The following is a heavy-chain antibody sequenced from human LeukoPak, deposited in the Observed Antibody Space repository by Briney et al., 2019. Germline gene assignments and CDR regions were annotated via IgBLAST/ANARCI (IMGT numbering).Heavy chain of an antibody. CDR2: IYYSGST. Sequence: SETLSLTCTVSGGSISSYYWSWIRQPPGKGLEWIGYIYYSGSTNYNPSLKSRVTISVDTFKNQFSLKLSSVTAADTAVYYCARAKKHSSGWYDWYYFDYWGQGTLVTVSS. D-gene: IGHD6-19*01. V-gene: IGHV4-59*01. J-gene: IGHJ4*02. CDR3: ARAKKHSSGWYDWYYFDY. CDR1: GGSISSYY.